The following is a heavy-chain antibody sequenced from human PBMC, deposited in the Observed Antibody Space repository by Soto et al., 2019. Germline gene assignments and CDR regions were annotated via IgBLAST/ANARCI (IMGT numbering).Heavy chain of an antibody. D-gene: IGHD6-19*01. J-gene: IGHJ6*02. CDR3: AKDRSATLYYYGMDV. CDR1: GFTFRSHG. Sequence: GSLRLSCAASGFTFRSHGMHWVRQAPGKGLESVAVLSYDGGNEYYADSVKGRFTVSRDNSKNTLYLEMNSLRAEDTAVYFCAKDRSATLYYYGMDVWGQGTTVTVSS. V-gene: IGHV3-30*18. CDR2: LSYDGGNE.